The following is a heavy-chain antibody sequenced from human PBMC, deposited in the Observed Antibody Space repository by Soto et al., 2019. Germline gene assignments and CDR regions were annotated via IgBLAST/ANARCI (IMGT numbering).Heavy chain of an antibody. CDR1: GFSLITTGSG. CDR2: IYWDDDK. CDR3: VPLMTAVTTFGMDV. D-gene: IGHD4-17*01. J-gene: IGHJ6*02. V-gene: IGHV2-5*04. Sequence: QITLKESGPTVVEPTQTLTLTCTFSGFSLITTGSGVAWIRQPPGKALEWLALIYWDDDKRYSPSLKSRLTITKDTSKNQVVLTMTKMDPVDTGTYFCVPLMTAVTTFGMDVWGQGTAVTVSS.